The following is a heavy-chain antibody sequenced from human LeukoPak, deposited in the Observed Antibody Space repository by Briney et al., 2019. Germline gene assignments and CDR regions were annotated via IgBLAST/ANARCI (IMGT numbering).Heavy chain of an antibody. J-gene: IGHJ4*02. D-gene: IGHD6-19*01. CDR3: ARARSSGDGQFDY. CDR2: IIPIFGTA. V-gene: IGHV1-69*06. Sequence: SVKVSCKASGYTFTSYAITWVRQAPGQGLEWMGGIIPIFGTANYAQKFQGRVTITADKSTSTAYMELSSLRSEDTAVYYCARARSSGDGQFDYWGQGTLVTVSS. CDR1: GYTFTSYA.